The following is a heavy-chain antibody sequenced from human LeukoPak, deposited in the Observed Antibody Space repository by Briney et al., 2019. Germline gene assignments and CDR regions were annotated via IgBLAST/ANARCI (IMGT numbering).Heavy chain of an antibody. CDR3: ARADYVWGSYRSFDY. D-gene: IGHD3-16*02. CDR2: IYHSGST. CDR1: GYSISSGYY. Sequence: SETLSLTCTVSGYSISSGYYWGWIRQPPGKGLEWIGSIYHSGSTYYNPSLKSRVTISVDTSKNQFSLKLSSVTAADTAVYYCARADYVWGSYRSFDYWGQGTLVTVSS. J-gene: IGHJ4*02. V-gene: IGHV4-38-2*02.